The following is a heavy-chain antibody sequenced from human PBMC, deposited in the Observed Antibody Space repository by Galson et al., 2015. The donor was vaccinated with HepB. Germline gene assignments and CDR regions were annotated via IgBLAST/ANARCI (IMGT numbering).Heavy chain of an antibody. D-gene: IGHD6-19*01. Sequence: SVKVSCKASGYTFTRYAMNWVRQAPGQGLEWMGGIIPIFGTANYAQKFQGRVTITADESTSTAYMELSSLRSEDTAVYYCAREAVAGRGWDWGQGTLVTVSS. V-gene: IGHV1-69*13. J-gene: IGHJ4*02. CDR2: IIPIFGTA. CDR1: GYTFTRYA. CDR3: AREAVAGRGWD.